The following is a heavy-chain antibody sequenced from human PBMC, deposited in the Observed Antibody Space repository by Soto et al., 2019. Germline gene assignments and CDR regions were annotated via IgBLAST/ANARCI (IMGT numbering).Heavy chain of an antibody. CDR2: ISGYSGQT. V-gene: IGHV1-18*04. CDR1: GFTIRSYG. Sequence: QVHLVQSRVEVKKPGASVKVSCKASGFTIRSYGITWVRQAPGQGLEWMGWISGYSGQTKYAQNVQDRVTMTTDTSTSTAYMELRSLRSDDTAVYYCAMSPPKYGSARYYIQDGDYWGEGTLVTVSS. D-gene: IGHD3-10*01. CDR3: AMSPPKYGSARYYIQDGDY. J-gene: IGHJ4*02.